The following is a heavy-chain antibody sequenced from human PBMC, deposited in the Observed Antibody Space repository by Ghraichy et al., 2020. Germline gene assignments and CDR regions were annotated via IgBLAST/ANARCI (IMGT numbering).Heavy chain of an antibody. CDR2: ISSSSSYI. D-gene: IGHD2-15*01. CDR1: GFTFSSYS. CDR3: ARSDCSGGSCYSLYYYYGMDV. V-gene: IGHV3-21*01. Sequence: GGSLRLSCAASGFTFSSYSMNWVRQAPGKGLEWVSSISSSSSYIYYADSVKGRFTISRDNAKNSLYLQMNSLRAEDTAVYYCARSDCSGGSCYSLYYYYGMDVWGKGTTVTVSS. J-gene: IGHJ6*04.